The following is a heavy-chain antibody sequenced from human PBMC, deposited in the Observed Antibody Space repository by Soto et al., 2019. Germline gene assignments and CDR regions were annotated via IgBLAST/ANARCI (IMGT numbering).Heavy chain of an antibody. CDR2: MNPNSGNT. CDR3: AREITAYWYFDL. Sequence: QVQLVQSGAEVKKPGASVKVSCKASGYTFTSYDINWVRQATGQGLEWMGWMNPNSGNTGYAQKFQGRXNMXRXTSISTAYMELSSLRSEDTAVYYCAREITAYWYFDLWGRGTLVTVSS. V-gene: IGHV1-8*01. D-gene: IGHD3-16*01. CDR1: GYTFTSYD. J-gene: IGHJ2*01.